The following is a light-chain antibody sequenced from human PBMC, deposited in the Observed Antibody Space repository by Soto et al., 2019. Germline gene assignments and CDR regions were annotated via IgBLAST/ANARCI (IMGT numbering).Light chain of an antibody. CDR2: GAS. J-gene: IGKJ4*01. CDR3: QHYRTS. Sequence: EIVLTQSPGTLSLSPGERATLSCRASQSVSSSYLAWYQQKPGQAPRQLIYGASSRATGIPDRFSGSGSGTDFTLTITRLEPEEFAVYSCQHYRTSFGGGTRVGIK. V-gene: IGKV3-20*01. CDR1: QSVSSSY.